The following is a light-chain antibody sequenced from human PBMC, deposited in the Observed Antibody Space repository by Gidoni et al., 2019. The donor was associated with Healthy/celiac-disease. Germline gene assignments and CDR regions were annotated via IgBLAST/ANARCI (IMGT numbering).Light chain of an antibody. CDR1: QSVNSY. CDR3: QQRSNWPLIT. Sequence: EIVLTQSPATLSLSPGERATLSCRASQSVNSYLAWYQQKPGQAPRLLIYDASNRATGIPARFSGSGSGTDFTLTISSLEPEDFAVYYCQQRSNWPLITIXQXTRLEIK. V-gene: IGKV3-11*01. CDR2: DAS. J-gene: IGKJ5*01.